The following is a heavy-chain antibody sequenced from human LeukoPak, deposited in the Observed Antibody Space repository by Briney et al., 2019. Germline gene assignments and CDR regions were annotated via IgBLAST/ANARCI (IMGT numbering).Heavy chain of an antibody. CDR2: IKQDGSEK. D-gene: IGHD1-26*01. CDR1: GFAFSSYG. Sequence: PGGSLRLSCAASGFAFSSYGMTWVRQAPGKGLEWVANIKQDGSEKYYVDSVKGRFTVSRDNAENSLYVQTNSLRAEDTAVYYCATHRGTYSDSWGQGTLVTVSS. J-gene: IGHJ5*01. CDR3: ATHRGTYSDS. V-gene: IGHV3-7*01.